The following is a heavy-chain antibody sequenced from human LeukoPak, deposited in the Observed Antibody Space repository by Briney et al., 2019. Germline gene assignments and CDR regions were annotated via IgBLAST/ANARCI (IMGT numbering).Heavy chain of an antibody. CDR2: IRYDGSNK. J-gene: IGHJ4*02. Sequence: GGSLRLSCAASGFTFSSYAMSWVRQAPGKGLEWVAFIRYDGSNKYYADSVKGRFTISRDNSKNTLYLQMNSLRAEDTAVYYCARDLTYYDSSGYGHWGQGTLVTVSS. V-gene: IGHV3-30*02. CDR3: ARDLTYYDSSGYGH. D-gene: IGHD3-22*01. CDR1: GFTFSSYA.